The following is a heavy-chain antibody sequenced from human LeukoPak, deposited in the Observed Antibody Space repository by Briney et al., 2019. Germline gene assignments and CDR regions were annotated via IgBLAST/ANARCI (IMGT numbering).Heavy chain of an antibody. CDR3: ARDLDDGRFLEWLPYYFDY. CDR2: IKQDGSEK. J-gene: IGHJ4*02. D-gene: IGHD3-3*01. CDR1: GFTFSSYW. V-gene: IGHV3-7*01. Sequence: GGSLRLSCAASGFTFSSYWMSWVRQAPGKGLEWVANIKQDGSEKYYVDSVKGRFTISRDNAKNSLYLQMNSLRAEDTAVYYCARDLDDGRFLEWLPYYFDYWGQGTLVTVSS.